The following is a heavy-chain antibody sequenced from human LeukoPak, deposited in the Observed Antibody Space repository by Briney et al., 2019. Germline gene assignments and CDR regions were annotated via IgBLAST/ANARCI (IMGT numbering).Heavy chain of an antibody. CDR3: AREGDSSSVGWFDP. J-gene: IGHJ5*02. Sequence: SETLSLTCTVSGYSIRSGDYWGWIRQPPGKGLEWIGSIYHSGRTYYNPSLKSRVTISVDTSKNQFSLKLSSVTAADTAVYYCAREGDSSSVGWFDPWGQGTLVTVSS. CDR1: GYSIRSGDY. V-gene: IGHV4-38-2*02. D-gene: IGHD6-13*01. CDR2: IYHSGRT.